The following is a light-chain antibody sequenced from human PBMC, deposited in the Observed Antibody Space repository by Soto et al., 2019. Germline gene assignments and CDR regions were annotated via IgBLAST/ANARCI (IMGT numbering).Light chain of an antibody. Sequence: QSALTQPASVSGSPGQSITISCTGTSSDVGAYDYVSWYQQHPGKAPKLMIFDVSNRPSGVSYRFSGSKSGNTASLTISGLQAEDEADYYCSSYATSTTLFGGGTQLTVL. J-gene: IGLJ2*01. CDR3: SSYATSTTL. V-gene: IGLV2-14*03. CDR1: SSDVGAYDY. CDR2: DVS.